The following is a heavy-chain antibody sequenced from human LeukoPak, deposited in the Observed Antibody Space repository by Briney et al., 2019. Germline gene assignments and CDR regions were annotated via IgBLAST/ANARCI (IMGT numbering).Heavy chain of an antibody. V-gene: IGHV1-3*01. Sequence: ASVKVSCKASGYKFTFHPIHWVRQAPGQTLEWMGSINAATGDTKYSQMFQGRVSITGDTSASTVYLDLSSLSFEDTAVYFCARAPEYHDALTGFRGPYYFDYWGQGTLVTVSS. CDR1: GYKFTFHP. CDR2: INAATGDT. J-gene: IGHJ4*02. CDR3: ARAPEYHDALTGFRGPYYFDY. D-gene: IGHD3/OR15-3a*01.